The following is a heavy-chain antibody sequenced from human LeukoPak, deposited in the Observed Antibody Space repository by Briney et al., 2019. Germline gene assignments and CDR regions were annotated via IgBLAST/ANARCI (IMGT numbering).Heavy chain of an antibody. J-gene: IGHJ4*02. CDR3: ARGYRSASSYYFDY. CDR2: MNPNSGNT. CDR1: GYTFTSYD. D-gene: IGHD1-26*01. V-gene: IGHV1-8*01. Sequence: ASVKVSCKASGYTFTSYDINWVRQATGQGLECIGWMNPNSGNTGYAQKFQGRVTMTRNTSISTAYMELSSLRSEDTAVYYCARGYRSASSYYFDYWGQGTLVTVSS.